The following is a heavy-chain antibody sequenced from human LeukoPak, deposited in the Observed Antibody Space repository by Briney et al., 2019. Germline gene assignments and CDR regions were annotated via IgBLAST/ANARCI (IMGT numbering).Heavy chain of an antibody. CDR1: GYTFTSYG. J-gene: IGHJ6*03. CDR2: ISAYNGNT. CDR3: ARTSGLRFLWGTHYYYYYMDV. D-gene: IGHD3-3*01. V-gene: IGHV1-18*01. Sequence: ASVKVSCKASGYTFTSYGISWVRQAPGQGLEWMGWISAYNGNTNYAQKLQGRVTMTTDTSTSTAYMELRSLRSDDTAVYYCARTSGLRFLWGTHYYYYYMDVWGKGTTVTVSS.